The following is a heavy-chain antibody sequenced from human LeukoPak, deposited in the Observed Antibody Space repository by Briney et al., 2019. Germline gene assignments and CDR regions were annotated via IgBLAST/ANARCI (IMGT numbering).Heavy chain of an antibody. D-gene: IGHD2-2*01. CDR2: ISSSGSYI. V-gene: IGHV3-21*01. Sequence: PGGSLRLSCAASGFTFSSYSINWVRQAPGKGLEWVSSISSSGSYIYYADSLKDRFTISRDNAMNSLYLQMNSLRAEDTAVYYCARGGTSSTNTWFDPWGQGTLVTVSS. J-gene: IGHJ5*02. CDR1: GFTFSSYS. CDR3: ARGGTSSTNTWFDP.